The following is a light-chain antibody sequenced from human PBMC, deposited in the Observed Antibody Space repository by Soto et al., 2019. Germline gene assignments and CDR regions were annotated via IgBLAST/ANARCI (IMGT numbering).Light chain of an antibody. CDR2: GAS. CDR1: QSVSSN. V-gene: IGKV3-15*01. CDR3: QQYNNWPGT. Sequence: EIVITQPPATLSVSPGERATLSCRASQSVSSNLAWYQQKPGQAPRLLIYGASTRATGIPARFSGSGSGTEFTLTISSLQSEDFAVYYCQQYNNWPGTFGQGTKV. J-gene: IGKJ1*01.